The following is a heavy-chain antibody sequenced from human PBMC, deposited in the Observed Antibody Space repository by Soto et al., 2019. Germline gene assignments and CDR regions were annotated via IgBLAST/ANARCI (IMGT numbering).Heavy chain of an antibody. V-gene: IGHV3-23*01. Sequence: PGGSLSLSCAGSGFPFSSYAMSWVRQAPGKGLEWVSAISRSSGSTYYADSVKGRFTISRDNSKNTLYLQMNSLRAEDTAVYYCAKDRSEIVGAIIDCWGQGTLVTVSS. CDR3: AKDRSEIVGAIIDC. CDR1: GFPFSSYA. CDR2: ISRSSGST. D-gene: IGHD1-26*01. J-gene: IGHJ4*02.